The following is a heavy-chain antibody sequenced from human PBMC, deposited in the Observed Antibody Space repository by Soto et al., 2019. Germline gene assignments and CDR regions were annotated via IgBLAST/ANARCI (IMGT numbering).Heavy chain of an antibody. J-gene: IGHJ3*02. CDR3: WRDGAISSRPTKEYVFEI. CDR2: IYHSGTA. V-gene: IGHV4-59*01. CDR1: GGSMTYYY. D-gene: IGHD1-26*01. Sequence: PSETLSLTCTVSGGSMTYYYWSWIRHPPGKGLEWIGYIYHSGTADNNPSLKSRVTLSVDTSTSQFSLTMSSVTAAATAVYYCWRDGAISSRPTKEYVFEIWGQGTMVTVSS.